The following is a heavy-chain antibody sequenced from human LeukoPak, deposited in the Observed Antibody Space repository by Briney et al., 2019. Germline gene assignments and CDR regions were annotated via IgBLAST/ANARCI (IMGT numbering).Heavy chain of an antibody. J-gene: IGHJ4*02. CDR2: INPSGGST. Sequence: ASVKVSCKASDYTFTSYGISWVRQAPGQGLEWMGIINPSGGSTSYAQKFQGRVTMTRDTSTSTVYMELSSLRSEDTAVYYCATNRGAAMGETDYWGQGTLVTVSS. V-gene: IGHV1-46*01. CDR3: ATNRGAAMGETDY. D-gene: IGHD3-16*01. CDR1: DYTFTSYG.